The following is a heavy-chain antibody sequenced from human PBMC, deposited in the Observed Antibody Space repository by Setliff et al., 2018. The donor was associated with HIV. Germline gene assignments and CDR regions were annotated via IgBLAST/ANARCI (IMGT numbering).Heavy chain of an antibody. CDR1: GSSIKSSSDY. V-gene: IGHV4-39*01. CDR3: ARHSGLGGYYSPFDY. J-gene: IGHJ4*02. D-gene: IGHD3-22*01. Sequence: PSETLSLTCTVSGSSIKSSSDYWGWIRQPPGKGLEWIGTIYYSGSTYYNPSLKSRVTISVDTSKNQFSLKLSSVTAADTTVYYCARHSGLGGYYSPFDYWGPGTLVTVSS. CDR2: IYYSGST.